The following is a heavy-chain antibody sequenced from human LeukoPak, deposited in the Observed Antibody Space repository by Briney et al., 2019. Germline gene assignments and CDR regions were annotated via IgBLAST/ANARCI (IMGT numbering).Heavy chain of an antibody. V-gene: IGHV3-23*01. CDR1: GFTFSSYA. J-gene: IGHJ4*02. CDR3: ARDYPPD. CDR2: ISGSGGST. Sequence: GGSLRLSCAASGFTFSSYAMSWVRQAPGKGLEWVSAISGSGGSTYFADSVKGRFTIFRDNAQNTLYLQMNSLSAEDTAVYYCARDYPPDWGQGTLVTVSA.